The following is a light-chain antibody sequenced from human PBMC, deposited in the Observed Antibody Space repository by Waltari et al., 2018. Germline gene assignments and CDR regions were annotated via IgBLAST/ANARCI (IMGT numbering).Light chain of an antibody. CDR2: WAS. J-gene: IGKJ2*01. Sequence: DPVVIQSPDSLAVSLGERATINCKSSQRVLYSSNNKHYLAWYQQKPGQPPRLLIYWASTRESGVPERFSGSGSGTDFTLVISSLQAEDVGVYYCQQYAFIPHTFGRGTKLEIK. CDR3: QQYAFIPHT. CDR1: QRVLYSSNNKHY. V-gene: IGKV4-1*01.